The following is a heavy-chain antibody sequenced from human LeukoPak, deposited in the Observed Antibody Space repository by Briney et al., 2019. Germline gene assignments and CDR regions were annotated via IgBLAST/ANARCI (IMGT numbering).Heavy chain of an antibody. CDR1: GFTFSSYW. CDR2: TKQDGSER. CDR3: ARDKIVGATNFDY. V-gene: IGHV3-7*03. Sequence: GGSLRLSCAASGFTFSSYWMSWVRQAPGKGLEWVANTKQDGSERYYVDSVKGRFTISRDNAKNSLYLQMNSLRAEDTAVYYCARDKIVGATNFDYWGQGTLVSVSS. J-gene: IGHJ4*02. D-gene: IGHD1-26*01.